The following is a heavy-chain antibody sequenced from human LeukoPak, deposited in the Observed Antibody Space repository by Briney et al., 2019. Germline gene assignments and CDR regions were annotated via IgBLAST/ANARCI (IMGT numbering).Heavy chain of an antibody. Sequence: GASVKVSCKASGGTFSSYAISWVRQAPGQGLEWMGRIIPILGIANYAQKFQGRVTITADKSTSTAYMELSSLRSEDTAVYYCARQGSSSRAGDSEYFDYWGQGTLVTVSS. CDR3: ARQGSSSRAGDSEYFDY. V-gene: IGHV1-69*04. D-gene: IGHD6-13*01. J-gene: IGHJ4*02. CDR2: IIPILGIA. CDR1: GGTFSSYA.